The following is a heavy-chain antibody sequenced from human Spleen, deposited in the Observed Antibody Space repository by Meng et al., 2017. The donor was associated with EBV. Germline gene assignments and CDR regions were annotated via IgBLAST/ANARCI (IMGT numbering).Heavy chain of an antibody. CDR2: ISVTGSYR. Sequence: VGAGGGQVKPGGSLGFSCAGAGFTFSGYGLNWVRQAPGKGLEWVSSISVTGSYRNYADSVKGRFTVSRDNAKNSLYLQMNSLRVEDTAVYYCTVRDGSGWAAGHWGQGTLVTASS. D-gene: IGHD6-19*01. V-gene: IGHV3-21*06. CDR1: GFTFSGYG. CDR3: TVRDGSGWAAGH. J-gene: IGHJ4*02.